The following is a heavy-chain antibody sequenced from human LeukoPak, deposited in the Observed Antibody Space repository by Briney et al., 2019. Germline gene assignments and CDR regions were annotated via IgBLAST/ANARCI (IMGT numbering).Heavy chain of an antibody. Sequence: GGSLRLSCAASGFTFSSYEMNWVRQAPGKGLEWVSYISSSGSTIYYADSVKGRFTISRDNAKNSLYLQMNSLRAEDTAVYYCARQETYYYDSSGYYFDYWGQGTLVTVSS. J-gene: IGHJ4*02. V-gene: IGHV3-48*03. CDR2: ISSSGSTI. CDR1: GFTFSSYE. D-gene: IGHD3-22*01. CDR3: ARQETYYYDSSGYYFDY.